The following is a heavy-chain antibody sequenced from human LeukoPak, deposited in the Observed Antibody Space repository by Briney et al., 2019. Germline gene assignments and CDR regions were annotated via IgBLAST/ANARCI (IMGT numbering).Heavy chain of an antibody. V-gene: IGHV4-38-2*01. Sequence: SETLSLTCAVSGYSISSGYYWGWIRQPPGKGLEWIGEINHSGSTNYNPSLKSRVTISVDTSKNQFSLKLSSVTAADTAVYYCARGHTVFSYFDYWGQGTLVTVSS. J-gene: IGHJ4*02. CDR1: GYSISSGYY. D-gene: IGHD4-17*01. CDR3: ARGHTVFSYFDY. CDR2: INHSGST.